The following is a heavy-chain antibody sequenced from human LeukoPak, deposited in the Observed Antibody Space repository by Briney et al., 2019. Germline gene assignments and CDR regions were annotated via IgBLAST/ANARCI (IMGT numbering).Heavy chain of an antibody. V-gene: IGHV3-21*01. CDR3: ARDKYGDYGLDY. D-gene: IGHD4-17*01. Sequence: GGSLRLSCEASGFTFSSYTMNWVRQAPGKGLEWVSSISSSSTYIYYADSVKGRFTISRDYARNSLSLQMNSLRAEDTAVYYCARDKYGDYGLDYWGPGTLVTVSS. CDR2: ISSSSTYI. J-gene: IGHJ4*02. CDR1: GFTFSSYT.